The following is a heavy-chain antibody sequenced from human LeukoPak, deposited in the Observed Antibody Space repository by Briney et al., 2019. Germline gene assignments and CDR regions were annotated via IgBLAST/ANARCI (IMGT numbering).Heavy chain of an antibody. CDR3: AKNHQYSSGWSPY. V-gene: IGHV3-23*01. CDR2: ISGSGGST. J-gene: IGHJ4*02. CDR1: GFTVNANY. Sequence: PGGSLRLSCAASGFTVNANYMSWVRQAPGKGLEWVSAISGSGGSTYYADSVKGRFTISRDNSKNTLYLQMNSLRAEDTAVYYCAKNHQYSSGWSPYWGQGTLVTVSS. D-gene: IGHD6-19*01.